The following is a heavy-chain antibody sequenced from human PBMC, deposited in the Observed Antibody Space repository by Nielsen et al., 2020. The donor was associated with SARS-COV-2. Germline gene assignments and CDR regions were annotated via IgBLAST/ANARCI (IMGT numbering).Heavy chain of an antibody. CDR3: ARARRFGYDILTSRGTYYFDY. Sequence: RQAPGKGLEWIGSMYYSGNSYYNPSLRSRVTMSTDTSKNQFSLKLSSMTAADTAVYYCARARRFGYDILTSRGTYYFDYWGQGTLVTVSS. V-gene: IGHV4-39*07. CDR2: MYYSGNS. D-gene: IGHD3-9*01. J-gene: IGHJ4*02.